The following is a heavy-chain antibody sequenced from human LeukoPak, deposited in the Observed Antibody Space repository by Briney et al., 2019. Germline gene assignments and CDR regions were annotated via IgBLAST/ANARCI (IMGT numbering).Heavy chain of an antibody. CDR3: TRDRGFMVRGSRRGYDDYYYYMDV. CDR1: GGSISISKW. J-gene: IGHJ6*03. Sequence: SETLSLTCAVSGGSISISKWWSWVRQPPGKGLEWIGEIYHSGSTNFNPSLKSRVTILIDKSKNQFSLKLSSVTAADTAVYYCTRDRGFMVRGSRRGYDDYYYYMDVWGKGTTVTISS. CDR2: IYHSGST. D-gene: IGHD3-10*01. V-gene: IGHV4-4*02.